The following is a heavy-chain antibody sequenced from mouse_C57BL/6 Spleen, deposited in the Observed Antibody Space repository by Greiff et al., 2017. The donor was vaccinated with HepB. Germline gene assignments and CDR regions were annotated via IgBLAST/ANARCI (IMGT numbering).Heavy chain of an antibody. J-gene: IGHJ3*01. CDR3: ARNGGDYYGSSFSWFAY. CDR1: GFSLTSYG. CDR2: IWSGGST. Sequence: VQLVESGPGLVQPSQSLSITCTVSGFSLTSYGVHWVRQSPGKGLEWLGVIWSGGSTDYNAAFISRLSISKDNSKSQVFFKMNSLQADDTAIYYCARNGGDYYGSSFSWFAYWGQGTLVTVSA. V-gene: IGHV2-2*01. D-gene: IGHD1-1*01.